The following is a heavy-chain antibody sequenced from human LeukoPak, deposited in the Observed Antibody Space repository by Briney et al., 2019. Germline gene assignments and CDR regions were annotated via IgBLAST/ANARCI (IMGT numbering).Heavy chain of an antibody. D-gene: IGHD6-6*01. CDR1: GYSFTSYW. CDR3: ARQGDSSSTRGWFDP. Sequence: GESLQISCQGSGYSFTSYWIGWVRQVPGKGLAWMGIIYPDNSDTKYGPSFQGQVTISADKSISTAYLQWSSLKASDTAMYYCARQGDSSSTRGWFDPWGQGTLVTVSS. J-gene: IGHJ5*02. CDR2: IYPDNSDT. V-gene: IGHV5-51*01.